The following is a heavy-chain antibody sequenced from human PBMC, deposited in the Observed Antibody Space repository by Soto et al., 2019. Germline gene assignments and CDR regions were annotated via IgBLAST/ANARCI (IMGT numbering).Heavy chain of an antibody. J-gene: IGHJ4*02. Sequence: ASVKVSCKASGYIFSEFCITWVRQAPGQGLEWLGWISVDNGKAHYGQKFQGRVTMTTDTTTNTAYMDLQRLKSDDTAVYYCARVESRLDYSTTPFDSWGQGTLVTVSS. V-gene: IGHV1-18*01. CDR2: ISVDNGKA. CDR3: ARVESRLDYSTTPFDS. D-gene: IGHD4-4*01. CDR1: GYIFSEFC.